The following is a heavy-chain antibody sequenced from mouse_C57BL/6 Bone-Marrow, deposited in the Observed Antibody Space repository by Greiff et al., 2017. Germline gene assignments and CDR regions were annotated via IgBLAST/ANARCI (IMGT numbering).Heavy chain of an antibody. CDR3: ARTGSYSNYYFDY. Sequence: QVQLQQPGAELVKPGASVKMSCKASGYTFTSYWITWVKQRPGQGLEWIGDLYPGSGSTNYNEKFKSKATLTVDTSSSTAYMQLSSLTSEDSAVYYCARTGSYSNYYFDYWGQGTTLTVSS. V-gene: IGHV1-55*01. CDR2: LYPGSGST. CDR1: GYTFTSYW. D-gene: IGHD2-5*01. J-gene: IGHJ2*01.